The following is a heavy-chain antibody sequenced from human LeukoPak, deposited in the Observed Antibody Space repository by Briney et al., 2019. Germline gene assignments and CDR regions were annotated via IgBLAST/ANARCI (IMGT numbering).Heavy chain of an antibody. Sequence: GGSLRLSCAASGFTFSSYWMHWVRQAPGKGLMWVSRIKNDGYETNYADSVKGRFTISRDNAKNTLYLQMNSLRAEDTAVYYCARDGYSFGHDFDYWGQGTLVTVSS. CDR3: ARDGYSFGHDFDY. V-gene: IGHV3-74*01. CDR1: GFTFSSYW. CDR2: IKNDGYET. J-gene: IGHJ4*02. D-gene: IGHD5-18*01.